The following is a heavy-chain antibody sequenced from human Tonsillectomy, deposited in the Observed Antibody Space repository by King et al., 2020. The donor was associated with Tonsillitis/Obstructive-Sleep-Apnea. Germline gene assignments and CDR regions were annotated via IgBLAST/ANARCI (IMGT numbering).Heavy chain of an antibody. J-gene: IGHJ6*02. CDR2: IYPGDSDT. CDR3: ATVYGARYYYYGMDV. Sequence: QLVQSGAEVKKPGESLKISCKGSGYSFTSYWIGWGRQMPGKGLEWMGIIYPGDSDTRYSPSFQGQVTISADKSISTAYLQWSSLKASDTAMYYCATVYGARYYYYGMDVWGQGTTVTVSS. D-gene: IGHD5/OR15-5a*01. CDR1: GYSFTSYW. V-gene: IGHV5-51*03.